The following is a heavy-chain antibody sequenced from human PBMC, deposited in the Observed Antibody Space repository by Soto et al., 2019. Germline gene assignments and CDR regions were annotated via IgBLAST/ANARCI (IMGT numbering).Heavy chain of an antibody. V-gene: IGHV3-48*01. Sequence: GGSLRLSCAASGITFNTYSMTWVRQAPGKGLEWVSYISSSSTIYYADSVKGRFTISRDNAKNSLYLQMNSLRAEDTAVYYCTRLAVPAAFDYWGQGTLVTVSS. D-gene: IGHD2-2*01. J-gene: IGHJ4*02. CDR1: GITFNTYS. CDR3: TRLAVPAAFDY. CDR2: ISSSSTI.